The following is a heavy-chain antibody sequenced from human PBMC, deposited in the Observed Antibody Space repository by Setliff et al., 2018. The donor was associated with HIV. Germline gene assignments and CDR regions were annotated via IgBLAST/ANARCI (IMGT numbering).Heavy chain of an antibody. D-gene: IGHD3-10*01. CDR1: GYTFTSYA. J-gene: IGHJ4*02. Sequence: RASVKVSCKASGYTFTSYAMHWVRQAPGQRFEWMGWINIGNGNIRYSQKFQGRVAITRDTSANTAYMELSSLGSDDTAVYYCARGYYSSGNYFEYWGQGTLVTVSS. CDR3: ARGYYSSGNYFEY. CDR2: INIGNGNI. V-gene: IGHV1-3*04.